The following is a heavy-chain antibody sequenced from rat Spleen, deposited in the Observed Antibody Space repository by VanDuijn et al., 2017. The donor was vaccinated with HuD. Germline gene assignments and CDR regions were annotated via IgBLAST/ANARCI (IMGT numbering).Heavy chain of an antibody. J-gene: IGHJ2*01. Sequence: EVKLVESGGGLVQPGRSLKLSCAASGFNFNDYWMDWVRQAPKKGLEWVASISYEGSSTYYGDSVKGRFTISRDNAKSTLYLQMNSLRSEDTATYDCARSIYDYFDYWGQGVMVTVSS. CDR3: ARSIYDYFDY. D-gene: IGHD3-8*01. V-gene: IGHV5-22*01. CDR1: GFNFNDYW. CDR2: ISYEGSST.